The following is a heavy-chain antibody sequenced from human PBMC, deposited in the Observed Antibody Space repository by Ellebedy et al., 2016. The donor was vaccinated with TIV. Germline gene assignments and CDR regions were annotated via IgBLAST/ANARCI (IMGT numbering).Heavy chain of an antibody. D-gene: IGHD3-3*01. Sequence: GESLKISCAASGFTFSNAWMNWVRQAPGKGLEWVGRIKSKSDGGTTDHAAPVKGRFTISRDDSENTLYLQMNSLKTEDTGVYYCVTDWTYDLWTGYYGGRNWGQGTLVTVSS. CDR3: VTDWTYDLWTGYYGGRN. CDR1: GFTFSNAW. J-gene: IGHJ4*02. V-gene: IGHV3-15*07. CDR2: IKSKSDGGTT.